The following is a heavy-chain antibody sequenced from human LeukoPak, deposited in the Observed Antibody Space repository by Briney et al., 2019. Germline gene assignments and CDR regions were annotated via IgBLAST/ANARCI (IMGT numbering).Heavy chain of an antibody. J-gene: IGHJ5*02. CDR2: INHSGST. CDR3: ARGQVPAARGHNWFAP. CDR1: GGSFSGYY. D-gene: IGHD2-2*01. Sequence: SETLSLTCAVYGGSFSGYYWSWIRQPPGKGLEWIGEINHSGSTNYNPSLKSRVTISVDTSKNQFSLKLSSVTAADTAVYYCARGQVPAARGHNWFAPWGQGTLVTVSS. V-gene: IGHV4-34*01.